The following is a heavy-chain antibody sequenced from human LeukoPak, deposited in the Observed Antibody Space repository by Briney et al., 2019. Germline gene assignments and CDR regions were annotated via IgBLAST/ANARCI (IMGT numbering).Heavy chain of an antibody. CDR3: ARGPSNSYYYDSSGYYVG. Sequence: SETLSLTCTVSGGSISSYYWSWIRQPPGKGLEWIGYIYCSGSTNYNPSLKSRVTISVDTSKNQFSLKLSSVTAADTAAYYCARGPSNSYYYDSSGYYVGWGQGTLVTVSS. D-gene: IGHD3-22*01. CDR2: IYCSGST. J-gene: IGHJ4*02. CDR1: GGSISSYY. V-gene: IGHV4-59*01.